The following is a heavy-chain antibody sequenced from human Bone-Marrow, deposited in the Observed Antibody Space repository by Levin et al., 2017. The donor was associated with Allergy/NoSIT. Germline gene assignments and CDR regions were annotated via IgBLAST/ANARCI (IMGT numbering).Heavy chain of an antibody. D-gene: IGHD3-9*01. V-gene: IGHV4-59*01. J-gene: IGHJ6*02. Sequence: PSETLSLTCTVSGGSISSYYWSWIRQAPGKGLEWIGYIYYSGSTNYNPSLKSRVTISVDTSKNQFSLKLSSVTAADTAVYYCARDTGLHRRGLVNYYYGMDVWGQGTTVTVSS. CDR1: GGSISSYY. CDR3: ARDTGLHRRGLVNYYYGMDV. CDR2: IYYSGST.